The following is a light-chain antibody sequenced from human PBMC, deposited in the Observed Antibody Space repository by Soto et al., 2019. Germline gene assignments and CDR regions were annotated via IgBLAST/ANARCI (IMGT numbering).Light chain of an antibody. CDR1: QSVSSSY. J-gene: IGKJ1*01. CDR2: GAL. Sequence: EIVLTQSPATLSLSPGDRATLSCGAIQSVSSSYLAWFQQKPGLAPRLLIYGALSRATGIPDRFSGSGSGTDFTLTISRLEPEDFAMYYCQQYGSSPWTFGQGTKVEIK. V-gene: IGKV3D-20*01. CDR3: QQYGSSPWT.